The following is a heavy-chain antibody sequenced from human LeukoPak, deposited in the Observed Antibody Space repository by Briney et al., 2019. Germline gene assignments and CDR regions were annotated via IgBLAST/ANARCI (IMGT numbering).Heavy chain of an antibody. D-gene: IGHD1-26*01. J-gene: IGHJ6*03. CDR3: AKQEYKVVGTIGYYYYMDD. CDR2: ISGTGDKT. V-gene: IGHV3-23*01. CDR1: RFTFSNYA. Sequence: GGSLRLSCVASRFTFSNYAMTWVRQAPGKGLEWVSTISGTGDKTYYADSVKGRFTISRDNSKNTVCLQMNSLRAEDAALYYCAKQEYKVVGTIGYYYYMDDWGVGTTVTVSS.